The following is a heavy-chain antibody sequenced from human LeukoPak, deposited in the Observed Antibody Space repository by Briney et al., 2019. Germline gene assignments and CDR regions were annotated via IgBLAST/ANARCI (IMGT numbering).Heavy chain of an antibody. CDR2: IYYSGST. Sequence: SETLSLTCTASGGSISSSSYYWGWIRQPPGKGLEWIGSIYYSGSTYYNPSLKSRVTISVDTSKNQFSLKLSSVTAADTAVYYCARPQYYYGSGSYLFFDPWGQGTLVTVSS. CDR3: ARPQYYYGSGSYLFFDP. V-gene: IGHV4-39*01. J-gene: IGHJ5*02. D-gene: IGHD3-10*01. CDR1: GGSISSSSYY.